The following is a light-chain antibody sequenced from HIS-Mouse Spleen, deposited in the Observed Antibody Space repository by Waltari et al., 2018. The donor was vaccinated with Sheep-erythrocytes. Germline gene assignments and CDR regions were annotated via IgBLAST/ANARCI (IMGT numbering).Light chain of an antibody. V-gene: IGLV2-11*01. CDR2: DVS. Sequence: QSALTQPASVSGSPGQSITISCTGTSSDVGSYNYVSWYQQHPGKAPKLMIYDVSKRPSGVPDRFSGSKSGNTASLIISGLQAEDEADYYCCSYAGSYNHVFATGTKVTVL. CDR3: CSYAGSYNHV. CDR1: SSDVGSYNY. J-gene: IGLJ1*01.